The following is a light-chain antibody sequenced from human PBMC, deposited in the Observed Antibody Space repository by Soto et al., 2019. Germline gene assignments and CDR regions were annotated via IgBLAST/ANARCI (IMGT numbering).Light chain of an antibody. V-gene: IGKV1-5*03. CDR3: LQYQSYWT. J-gene: IGKJ1*01. CDR1: QSISRQ. Sequence: DIQMTQSPSTVSASVGDRVSITCRASQSISRQLAWYQQKPGKAPNLLIYQASNLETGVPSRFTGSGSGTEFTLTISSLQPEDLATYYCLQYQSYWTFGQGTKVEVK. CDR2: QAS.